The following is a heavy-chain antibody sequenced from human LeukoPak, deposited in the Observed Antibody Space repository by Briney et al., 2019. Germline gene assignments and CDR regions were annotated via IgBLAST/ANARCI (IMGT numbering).Heavy chain of an antibody. J-gene: IGHJ4*02. CDR3: AKDAPAHYDFWSGKGPIWDY. D-gene: IGHD3-3*01. Sequence: PGGSLRLSCAASGFTFSSYGMHWVRQAPGKGLEWVAVISYDGSNKYYADSVKGRFTISRDNSKNTLYLQMNSLRAEDTAVYYCAKDAPAHYDFWSGKGPIWDYWGQGTLVTVSS. CDR2: ISYDGSNK. V-gene: IGHV3-30*18. CDR1: GFTFSSYG.